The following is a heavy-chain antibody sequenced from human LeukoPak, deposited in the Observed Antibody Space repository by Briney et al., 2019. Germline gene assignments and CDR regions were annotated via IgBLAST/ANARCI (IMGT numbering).Heavy chain of an antibody. D-gene: IGHD3-22*01. V-gene: IGHV3-21*01. Sequence: GGSLRLSCAASGFTFSSYSMNWVRQAPGKGLEWVSSISSSSSYIYYADSVKGRFTISRDNAKNSLYLQMNSLRAEDTAVYYCARAPRDYDSSGYPVYYMDVWGKGTTVTVSS. CDR2: ISSSSSYI. J-gene: IGHJ6*03. CDR3: ARAPRDYDSSGYPVYYMDV. CDR1: GFTFSSYS.